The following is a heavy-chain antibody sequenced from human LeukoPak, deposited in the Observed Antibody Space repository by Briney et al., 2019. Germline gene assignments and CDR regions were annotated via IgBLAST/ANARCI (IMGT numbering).Heavy chain of an antibody. CDR2: INSNSGVT. CDR1: GYTFTNFY. Sequence: ASVTVSFKASGYTFTNFYIHWVRQAPGQGLEWVGCINSNSGVTNSAQRFQGRVTMTRDTSISTAYMELSRLRSDDTAVFYCARDLRGYDYLDYWGQGTLVTVSS. D-gene: IGHD5-12*01. V-gene: IGHV1-2*02. CDR3: ARDLRGYDYLDY. J-gene: IGHJ4*02.